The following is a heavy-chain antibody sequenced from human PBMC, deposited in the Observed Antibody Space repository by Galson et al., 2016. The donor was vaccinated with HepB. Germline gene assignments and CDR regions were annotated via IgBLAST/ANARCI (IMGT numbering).Heavy chain of an antibody. CDR1: GFILSDYY. CDR2: TRNRARSYTT. V-gene: IGHV3-72*01. Sequence: LRLSCAASGFILSDYYMDWVRQAPGKGLEWVGRTRNRARSYTTDYGASVKCRFIISRDNSKSSVYLQMNGLKPEDTAVYYCARTGLGDFDYWGRGTLVTVSS. D-gene: IGHD5/OR15-5a*01. CDR3: ARTGLGDFDY. J-gene: IGHJ4*02.